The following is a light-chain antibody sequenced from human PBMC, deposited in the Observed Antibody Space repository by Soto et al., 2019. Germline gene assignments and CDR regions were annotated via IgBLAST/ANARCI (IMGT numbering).Light chain of an antibody. V-gene: IGLV2-14*01. CDR1: SSDVGGYNY. J-gene: IGLJ1*01. CDR2: DVS. CDR3: SSYTSSSTYV. Sequence: QSALTQPASVSGSPGQSITISCTGTSSDVGGYNYVSWYQQHPGKAPKLMIYDVSNRPSGVSNRFSASKSGNTASLTISGLPAEDEADYYCSSYTSSSTYVFGTGTKVTVL.